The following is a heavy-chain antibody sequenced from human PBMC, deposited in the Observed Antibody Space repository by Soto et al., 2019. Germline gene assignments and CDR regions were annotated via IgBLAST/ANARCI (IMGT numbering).Heavy chain of an antibody. J-gene: IGHJ4*02. V-gene: IGHV3-64D*08. Sequence: EVQLVESGGGLVQPGGSLRLSCSASGFTFSSYAMHWVRQAPGKGLEYVSAISSNGGSTYYADSVKGRFTISRDNSKNTLYLQMSSLRAEDTAVYYCVKDGGYSYGFGDYWGQGTLVTVSS. CDR1: GFTFSSYA. CDR2: ISSNGGST. D-gene: IGHD5-18*01. CDR3: VKDGGYSYGFGDY.